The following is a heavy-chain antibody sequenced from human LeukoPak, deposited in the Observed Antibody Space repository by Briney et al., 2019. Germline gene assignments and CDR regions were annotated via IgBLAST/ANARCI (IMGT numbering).Heavy chain of an antibody. Sequence: SVKVSCKASGGTFSSYAISWVRQAPGQGLEWMGGIIPIFGTANYAQKFQGRVTITADESTSTAYMELSRLRSDDTAVYYCARDGYYDFWSGYYYMDVWGKGTTVTVSS. V-gene: IGHV1-69*13. CDR2: IIPIFGTA. CDR1: GGTFSSYA. CDR3: ARDGYYDFWSGYYYMDV. D-gene: IGHD3-3*01. J-gene: IGHJ6*03.